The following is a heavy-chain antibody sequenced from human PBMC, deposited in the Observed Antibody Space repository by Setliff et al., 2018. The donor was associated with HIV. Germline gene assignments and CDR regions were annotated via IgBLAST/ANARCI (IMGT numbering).Heavy chain of an antibody. V-gene: IGHV1-18*01. CDR3: ARISPTARSAYYFDF. CDR2: ISAYNGNT. J-gene: IGHJ4*02. Sequence: ASVKVSCKASGYTFTSYGISWVRQAPGQGLEWMGWISAYNGNTNYAQKLQGRVTMTGDTSTSTVYMDLSSLTSEDTAVYYCARISPTARSAYYFDFWGQGSLVTVSS. D-gene: IGHD3-10*01. CDR1: GYTFTSYG.